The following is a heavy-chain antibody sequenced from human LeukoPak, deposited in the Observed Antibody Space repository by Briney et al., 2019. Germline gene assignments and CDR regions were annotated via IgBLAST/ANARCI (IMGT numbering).Heavy chain of an antibody. Sequence: GGSLRLSCAASGFTFSSYWMSWVRQAPGKGLEWVANIKQDGSERHYEDSVKGRFTISRDDAKNSLYLQLNSLTAEDTAVHYCARASSSGYRGADYWGQGTLVTVSS. CDR1: GFTFSSYW. J-gene: IGHJ4*02. V-gene: IGHV3-7*01. CDR2: IKQDGSER. CDR3: ARASSSGYRGADY. D-gene: IGHD3-22*01.